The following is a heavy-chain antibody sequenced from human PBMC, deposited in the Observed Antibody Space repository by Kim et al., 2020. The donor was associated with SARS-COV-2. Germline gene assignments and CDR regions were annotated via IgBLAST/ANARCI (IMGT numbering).Heavy chain of an antibody. CDR2: ISYDGSNK. CDR1: GFTFSSYA. D-gene: IGHD3-10*01. V-gene: IGHV3-30*04. J-gene: IGHJ4*02. Sequence: GGSLRLSCAASGFTFSSYAMHWVRQAPGKGLEWVAIISYDGSNKYYADSVKGRFTISRDNSKNTLCLQMNSLRAEDTAVYYCARDSSDSPLLCFGELSRGLPYYCGQGTLVTVSS. CDR3: ARDSSDSPLLCFGELSRGLPYY.